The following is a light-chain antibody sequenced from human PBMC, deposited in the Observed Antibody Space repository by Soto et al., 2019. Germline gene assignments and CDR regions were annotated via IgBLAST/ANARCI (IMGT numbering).Light chain of an antibody. CDR1: QTVRDN. CDR3: QQYSSSRT. V-gene: IGKV3D-15*01. J-gene: IGKJ1*01. CDR2: GAT. Sequence: EVVMTQYPATLSVSPGERATLSCRASQTVRDNLGWYQQKPGQPPRLLIYGATTRATGIPARFSGSGSETDFTLTITRLEPEDFAVYYCQQYSSSRTFGQLTMV.